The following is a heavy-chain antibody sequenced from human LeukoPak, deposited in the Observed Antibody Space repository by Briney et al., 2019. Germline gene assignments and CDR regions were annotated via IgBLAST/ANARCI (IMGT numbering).Heavy chain of an antibody. D-gene: IGHD6-19*01. CDR3: AQAGYSSGWYGIGRHYFDY. Sequence: GGSLRLSCAASGFTFSSYAMHWVRQAPGKGLEWVAVISYDGGNKYYADSVKGRFTISRDNSKNTLYLQMNSLRAEDTAVYYCAQAGYSSGWYGIGRHYFDYWGQGTLVTVSS. J-gene: IGHJ4*02. CDR2: ISYDGGNK. CDR1: GFTFSSYA. V-gene: IGHV3-30-3*01.